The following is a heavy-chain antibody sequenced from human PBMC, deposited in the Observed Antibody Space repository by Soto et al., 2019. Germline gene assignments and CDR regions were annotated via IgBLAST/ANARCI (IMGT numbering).Heavy chain of an antibody. CDR2: IIPIFGTA. CDR1: GGTFSSYA. J-gene: IGHJ6*02. CDR3: ARGIVVVEAATTNYGMDV. V-gene: IGHV1-69*01. D-gene: IGHD2-15*01. Sequence: QVQLVQSGAEVKKPGSSVKVSCKASGGTFSSYAISWVRQAPGQGLEWMGGIIPIFGTANYAQKFQGRVTITADESTSTAYMELSSRRSEDTAVYYCARGIVVVEAATTNYGMDVWGQGTTVTVS.